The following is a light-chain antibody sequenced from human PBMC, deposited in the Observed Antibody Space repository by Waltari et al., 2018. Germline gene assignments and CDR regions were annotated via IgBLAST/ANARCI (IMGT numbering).Light chain of an antibody. CDR1: QSVSSN. J-gene: IGKJ3*01. Sequence: EIVMTQSPATLSVSPGERATLSYRASQSVSSNLAWYQQKPGQAPRLLIYGASTRATGIPARFSGSGSGTEFTLTISSLQSEDFAVYYCQQYNNWPLMVTFGPGTKVDIK. CDR3: QQYNNWPLMVT. CDR2: GAS. V-gene: IGKV3-15*01.